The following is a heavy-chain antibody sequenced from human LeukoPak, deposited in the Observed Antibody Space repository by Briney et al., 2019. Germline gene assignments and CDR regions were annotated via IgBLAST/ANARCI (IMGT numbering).Heavy chain of an antibody. V-gene: IGHV3-7*01. CDR3: ARGVTRDCSTTSCYADYYYYYYYMDV. CDR2: IKQDGSEK. D-gene: IGHD2-2*01. Sequence: GGSLRLACAASGFTFSNAWMSWGRQAPGKGLEWVANIKQDGSEKYYVDSVKGRFIISRDNAKNSLYVKMDILRAGDTAVYYSARGVTRDCSTTSCYADYYYYYYYMDVWGKGTTVTVSS. CDR1: GFTFSNAW. J-gene: IGHJ6*03.